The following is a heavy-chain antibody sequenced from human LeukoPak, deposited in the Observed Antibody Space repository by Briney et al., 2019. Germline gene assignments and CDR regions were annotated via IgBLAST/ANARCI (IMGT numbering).Heavy chain of an antibody. D-gene: IGHD3-22*01. CDR1: GFTFSSYA. CDR3: AKDFYDSSLTNGFDI. CDR2: ISGSGGST. Sequence: GGSLRLSCAASGFTFSSYAMHWVRQAPGKGLEWVSAISGSGGSTYYADSVKGRFTISRDNSKNTLYLQMNSLRAEDTAVYYCAKDFYDSSLTNGFDIWGQGTMVTVSS. V-gene: IGHV3-23*01. J-gene: IGHJ3*02.